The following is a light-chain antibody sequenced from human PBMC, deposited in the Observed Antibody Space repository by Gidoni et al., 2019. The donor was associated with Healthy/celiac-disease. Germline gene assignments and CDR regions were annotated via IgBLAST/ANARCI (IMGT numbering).Light chain of an antibody. CDR1: QSISSY. CDR2: AAS. Sequence: DMQMSQSPSSLSSPVRDRVTITCRASQSISSYLNWYQQTPEKAPKLLIYAASRLKSGVPSRFSGSGSGTDFTITISSLQPEYFATYYCQQSCSTPTFGGGTKVEIK. V-gene: IGKV1-39*01. J-gene: IGKJ4*01. CDR3: QQSCSTPT.